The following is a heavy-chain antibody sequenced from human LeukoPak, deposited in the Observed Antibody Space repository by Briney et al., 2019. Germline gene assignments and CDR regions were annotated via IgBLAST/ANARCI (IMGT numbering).Heavy chain of an antibody. CDR1: GGSISSGSYY. CDR2: IYTSGST. D-gene: IGHD6-13*01. CDR3: ARGIAAAGSQRNWFDP. J-gene: IGHJ5*02. Sequence: SETLSLTCIVSGGSISSGSYYWSRIRQPAGKGLEWIGRIYTSGSTNYNPSLKSRVTISVDTSKNQFSLKLSSVTAADTAVYYCARGIAAAGSQRNWFDPWGQGILVAVSS. V-gene: IGHV4-61*02.